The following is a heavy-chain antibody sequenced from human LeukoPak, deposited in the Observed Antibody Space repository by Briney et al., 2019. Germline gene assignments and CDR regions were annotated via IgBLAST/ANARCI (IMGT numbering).Heavy chain of an antibody. CDR1: GFTFSSHS. CDR3: ARVPYSYGSRQYYFDY. J-gene: IGHJ4*02. CDR2: ISSSSYI. D-gene: IGHD5-18*01. Sequence: KTGGSLRLSCAASGFTFSSHSMNWVRQAPGKGLEWVSSISSSSYIYYAGSVKGRFTISRDNAKNSLYLQMNSLRAEDTAVYYCARVPYSYGSRQYYFDYWGQGTLVTVSS. V-gene: IGHV3-21*01.